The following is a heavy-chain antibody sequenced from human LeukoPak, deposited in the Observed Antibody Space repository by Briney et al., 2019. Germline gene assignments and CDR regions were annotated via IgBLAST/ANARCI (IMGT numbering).Heavy chain of an antibody. D-gene: IGHD1-26*01. CDR3: ARHSRTYYDFDY. CDR2: IHCSGST. CDR1: GGSISSYY. J-gene: IGHJ4*02. Sequence: SETLSLTCTVSGGSISSYYWSWIRQPPGQGLEWIGYIHCSGSTNYNPSLNSRVSISVDMSTNQFSLKLTSVTAADTAVYYCARHSRTYYDFDYWGQGTLVTVSS. V-gene: IGHV4-59*08.